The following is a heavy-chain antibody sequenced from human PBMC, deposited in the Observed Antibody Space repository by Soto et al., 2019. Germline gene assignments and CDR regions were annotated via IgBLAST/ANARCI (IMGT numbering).Heavy chain of an antibody. CDR1: GGTFSSYA. J-gene: IGHJ6*02. V-gene: IGHV1-69*13. CDR2: IIPIFGTA. CDR3: ARDVGYCTNGVCYTAPYYYYYGMDV. Sequence: SVKVSCKASGGTFSSYAISWVRQAPGQGLEWMGGIIPIFGTANYAQKFQGRVTITADESTSTAYMELSSLRSEDTAVYYCARDVGYCTNGVCYTAPYYYYYGMDVWGQGTKVTVSS. D-gene: IGHD2-8*01.